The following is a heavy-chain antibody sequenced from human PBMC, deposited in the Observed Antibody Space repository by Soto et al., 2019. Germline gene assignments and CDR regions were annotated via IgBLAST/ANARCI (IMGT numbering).Heavy chain of an antibody. CDR1: GFTFSNAW. Sequence: EVQLVESGGGLVQPGGSLRLSCAASGFTFSNAWMSWVRQAPGKGLEWVGRIKSKTDGGTTDYAAPVKGRFTISRDDSKNTLYLQMNSLKTEDTAVYYCTPLRWTEIPNGDYWGQGTLVTVSS. V-gene: IGHV3-15*01. CDR2: IKSKTDGGTT. J-gene: IGHJ4*02. D-gene: IGHD2-15*01. CDR3: TPLRWTEIPNGDY.